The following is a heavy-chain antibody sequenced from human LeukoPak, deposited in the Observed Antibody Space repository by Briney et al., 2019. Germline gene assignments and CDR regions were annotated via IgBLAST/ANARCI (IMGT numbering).Heavy chain of an antibody. V-gene: IGHV3-30-3*01. CDR1: GFTFSGYP. Sequence: TGGSLRLSCAASGFTFSGYPIHWVRQAPGKGLEWVAVISYDGSNKYYADSVKGRFTISRGNSKNTLYLQMNSLRAEDTAVYYCARDEGYCSRTSCYGASKGMDVRGQGTAVIVSS. CDR2: ISYDGSNK. J-gene: IGHJ6*02. CDR3: ARDEGYCSRTSCYGASKGMDV. D-gene: IGHD2-2*01.